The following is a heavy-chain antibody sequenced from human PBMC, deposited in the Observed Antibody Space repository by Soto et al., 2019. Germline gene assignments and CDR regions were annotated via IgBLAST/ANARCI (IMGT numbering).Heavy chain of an antibody. CDR3: ARERSGYDLGAFDI. D-gene: IGHD5-12*01. V-gene: IGHV3-7*01. CDR1: GFTFSSYW. Sequence: PGGSLRLSCAASGFTFSSYWMSWVRQAPGKGLEWVANIKQDGSEKYYVDSVKGRFTISRDNAKNSLYLQMNSLRAEDTAVYYCARERSGYDLGAFDIWGQGTMVTVS. J-gene: IGHJ3*02. CDR2: IKQDGSEK.